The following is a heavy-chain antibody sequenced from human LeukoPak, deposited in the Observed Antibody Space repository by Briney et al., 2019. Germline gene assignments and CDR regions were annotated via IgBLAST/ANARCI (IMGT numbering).Heavy chain of an antibody. CDR1: GFTFSSYS. D-gene: IGHD3-3*02. CDR3: AKVWHTAVLAFDI. V-gene: IGHV3-43*02. Sequence: GGSLRLSCAASGFTFSSYSMNWVRQAPGKGLEWVSLISGDGGSTYYADSVKGRFTISRDNSKNSLYLQMNSLRTEDTALYYCAKVWHTAVLAFDIWGQGTMVTVSS. J-gene: IGHJ3*02. CDR2: ISGDGGST.